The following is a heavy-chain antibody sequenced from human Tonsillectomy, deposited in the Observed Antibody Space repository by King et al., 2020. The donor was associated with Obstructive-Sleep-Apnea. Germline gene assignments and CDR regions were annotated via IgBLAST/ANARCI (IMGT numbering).Heavy chain of an antibody. D-gene: IGHD6-19*01. CDR1: GYTFTDYF. Sequence: VQLVESGAEVKKSGASVNVSCTASGYTFTDYFIHWVRQAPGRGLEWMGWINPDSGGTHYAQKFQGWVTMTRDTSISTAYMELSRLTSDDTAVYYCARAYSTGWYYMAYWGQGTLVTVSS. J-gene: IGHJ4*02. CDR3: ARAYSTGWYYMAY. CDR2: INPDSGGT. V-gene: IGHV1-2*04.